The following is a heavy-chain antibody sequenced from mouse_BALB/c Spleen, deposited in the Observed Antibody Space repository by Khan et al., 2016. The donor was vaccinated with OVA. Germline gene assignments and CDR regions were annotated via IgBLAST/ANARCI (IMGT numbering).Heavy chain of an antibody. D-gene: IGHD2-10*02. CDR3: TRSGYANPFAY. Sequence: QVQLQQSGAELVKPGASVKLSCKASGYTFSSYYMYWVKQRPGQGLEWIGGINPTNGGTNFNEKFKTKATLTVDKSSSTAYMQLSSLTSEDSAAYYCTRSGYANPFAYWGQGTPVTVSA. V-gene: IGHV1S81*02. J-gene: IGHJ3*01. CDR2: INPTNGGT. CDR1: GYTFSSYY.